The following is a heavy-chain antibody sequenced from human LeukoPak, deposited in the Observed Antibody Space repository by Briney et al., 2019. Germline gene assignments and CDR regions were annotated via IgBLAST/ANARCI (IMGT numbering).Heavy chain of an antibody. CDR1: GFIVSSNY. Sequence: PGGSLRLSCAASGFIVSSNYMSWVRQAPGKGLEWVSVIYSGGSTYYADSVKGRFTISRDNSKNTLYLQMNSLRAEDTAVYYCAREVNYYYDYWGQGTLVTVSS. CDR2: IYSGGST. V-gene: IGHV3-53*01. D-gene: IGHD3-22*01. J-gene: IGHJ4*02. CDR3: AREVNYYYDY.